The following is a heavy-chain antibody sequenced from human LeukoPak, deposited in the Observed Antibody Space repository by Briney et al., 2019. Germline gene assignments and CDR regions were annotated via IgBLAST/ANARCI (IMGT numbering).Heavy chain of an antibody. CDR1: GFTFSTYW. CDR3: AKDIRGSYSSGKLSGYYFDY. Sequence: GGSLRLSCAASGFTFSTYWMSWVRQAPGKGLEWVANIKPDGSEKYYLDSVKGRFTISRDNSKNSLYLQMNSLRAEDTALYYCAKDIRGSYSSGKLSGYYFDYWGQGTLVTVSS. D-gene: IGHD6-19*01. J-gene: IGHJ4*02. CDR2: IKPDGSEK. V-gene: IGHV3-7*03.